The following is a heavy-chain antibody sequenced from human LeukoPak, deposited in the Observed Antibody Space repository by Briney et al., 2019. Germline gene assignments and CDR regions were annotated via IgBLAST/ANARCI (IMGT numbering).Heavy chain of an antibody. CDR2: IRYDGRNK. V-gene: IGHV3-30*02. Sequence: GGSLRLSCAASGFIFSSYGMHWVRQAPGKGLEWVAFIRYDGRNKYYADSVKGRFTISRDNAKNSLYLQMNSLRAEDTAVYYCARYIKGLYSSGIDYWGQGTLVTVSS. CDR1: GFIFSSYG. CDR3: ARYIKGLYSSGIDY. D-gene: IGHD6-19*01. J-gene: IGHJ4*02.